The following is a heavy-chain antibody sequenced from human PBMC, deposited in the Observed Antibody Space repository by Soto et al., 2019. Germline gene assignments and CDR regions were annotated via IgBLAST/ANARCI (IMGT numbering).Heavy chain of an antibody. CDR3: ARGGAGCSAGSCPANWFDP. CDR1: SYTFTSYG. J-gene: IGHJ5*02. Sequence: QVQLVQSGAEVKKPGASVKVSCQASSYTFTSYGITWVRQAPGQGLEWMGWISPYNGNTNYAQKLQGRVTMTTDTSTSTAYMELRSLRSDDTAVYYCARGGAGCSAGSCPANWFDPWGQGTLVTVSS. V-gene: IGHV1-18*01. CDR2: ISPYNGNT. D-gene: IGHD2-15*01.